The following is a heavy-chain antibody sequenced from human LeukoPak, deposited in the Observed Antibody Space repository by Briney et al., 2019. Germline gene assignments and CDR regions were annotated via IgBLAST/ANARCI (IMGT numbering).Heavy chain of an antibody. CDR1: GFTFSSYG. CDR3: ASRTYYDFWSGYYTEGG. J-gene: IGHJ4*02. D-gene: IGHD3-3*01. CDR2: IKQDGSEK. V-gene: IGHV3-7*01. Sequence: PGGSLRLSCAASGFTFSSYGMSWFRKAPGKGRKWLPNIKQDGSEKYYVDSVKGRFTTSRDNAKNSLYLQMNSLRAEDTAVYYCASRTYYDFWSGYYTEGGWGQGTLVTVSS.